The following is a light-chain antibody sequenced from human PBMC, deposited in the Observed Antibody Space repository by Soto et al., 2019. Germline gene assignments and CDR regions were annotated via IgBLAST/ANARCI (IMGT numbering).Light chain of an antibody. J-gene: IGKJ2*01. CDR2: GSS. Sequence: VLPQSPGTLSLSPGERVTLSCRASQSIINNYLAWYQQRPGQAPRLLIYGSSDRATGIPDRFSGSGSGTHFTLTISRLEPEDCAVYYCHQYGSSPPYTFGQGTKVE. CDR1: QSIINNY. V-gene: IGKV3-20*01. CDR3: HQYGSSPPYT.